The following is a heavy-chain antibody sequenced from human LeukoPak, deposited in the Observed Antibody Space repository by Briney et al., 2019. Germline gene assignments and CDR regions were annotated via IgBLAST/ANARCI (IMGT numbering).Heavy chain of an antibody. CDR2: IDPSDSYT. Sequence: GESLKISCQGSGYSFATYWISWVRQMPGKGLEWMGRIDPSDSYTNYSPSFQGHVTISADKSISTAYLQWSSLKASDTAMYYCARPNCSGGSCYLNWFDPWGQGTLVTVSS. J-gene: IGHJ5*02. D-gene: IGHD2-15*01. CDR1: GYSFATYW. CDR3: ARPNCSGGSCYLNWFDP. V-gene: IGHV5-10-1*01.